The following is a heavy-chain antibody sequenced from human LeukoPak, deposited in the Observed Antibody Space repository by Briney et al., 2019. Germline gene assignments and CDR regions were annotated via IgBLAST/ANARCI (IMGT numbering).Heavy chain of an antibody. J-gene: IGHJ5*02. CDR1: GFTLSSYE. CDR2: ISCSSSYI. CDR3: ARDPRASYYYGSGDPSWFDP. Sequence: GGSLRLSCAVSGFTLSSYEMHWGRQAPGKGREWVSSISCSSSYIYYADSVRARFTISRDNAKNSLYLQMNSLRAEDTAVYYCARDPRASYYYGSGDPSWFDPWGQGTLVTVSS. D-gene: IGHD3-10*01. V-gene: IGHV3-21*01.